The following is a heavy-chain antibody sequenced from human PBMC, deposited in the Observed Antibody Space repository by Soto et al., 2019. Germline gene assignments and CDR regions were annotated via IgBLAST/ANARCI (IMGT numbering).Heavy chain of an antibody. D-gene: IGHD6-19*01. V-gene: IGHV4-59*08. CDR2: TDYSGNT. Sequence: QVQLQESGPGLVRPSETLSLTCTVSSDSISSYYWIWIRQSPGKGLAWIGYTDYSGNTNYNPSLKIRVTISGDTSKSQFSLRLSSVTAAYTAVYYCARAVGAPLYYLYFLGQATLVTVSS. J-gene: IGHJ4*02. CDR3: ARAVGAPLYYLYF. CDR1: SDSISSYY.